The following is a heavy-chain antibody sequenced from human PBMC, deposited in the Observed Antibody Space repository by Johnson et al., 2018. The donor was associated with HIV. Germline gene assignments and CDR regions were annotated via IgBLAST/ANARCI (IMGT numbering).Heavy chain of an antibody. V-gene: IGHV3-30*14. CDR1: GFTFSNFV. J-gene: IGHJ3*02. Sequence: QMLLVESGGGVVQPGRSLRLSCEASGFTFSNFVMHWVRQAPGKGLEWLTSISYDGANKYYADSVRGRFTISIDNSKNTLYLQLGSLRTDDMAVYYCARGWVTGPFDACDIWGQGTTVTVSS. CDR3: ARGWVTGPFDACDI. D-gene: IGHD1-14*01. CDR2: ISYDGANK.